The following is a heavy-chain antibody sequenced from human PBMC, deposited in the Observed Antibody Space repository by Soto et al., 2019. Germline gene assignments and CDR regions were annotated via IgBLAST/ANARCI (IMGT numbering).Heavy chain of an antibody. D-gene: IGHD6-13*01. V-gene: IGHV1-69*12. CDR1: GGTFSSYA. CDR2: IIPIFGTA. CDR3: ARDPGIAAADYYYYGMDV. Sequence: QVQLVQSGAEVKKPGSSVKVSCKASGGTFSSYAISWVRQAPGQGLEWMGGIIPIFGTANYAQKFQGRVTITADXXTXTXXMELSSPRSEDTAVYYCARDPGIAAADYYYYGMDVWGQGTTVTVSS. J-gene: IGHJ6*02.